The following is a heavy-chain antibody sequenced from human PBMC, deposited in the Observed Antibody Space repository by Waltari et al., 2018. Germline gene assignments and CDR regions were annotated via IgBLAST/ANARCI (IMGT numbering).Heavy chain of an antibody. J-gene: IGHJ4*02. Sequence: EVQLVQSGAEVKKPEDSLRISCEGSGYSCTSHWISWVRQMPGKGLAWVGRIDPSDSFRNYGPAFEGHVTISVDQSLRTAYLQWDSLKASDTAIYYCVRHRTTYPLEIDYWGQGTLVTVSS. CDR2: IDPSDSFR. D-gene: IGHD2-2*01. V-gene: IGHV5-10-1*01. CDR3: VRHRTTYPLEIDY. CDR1: GYSCTSHW.